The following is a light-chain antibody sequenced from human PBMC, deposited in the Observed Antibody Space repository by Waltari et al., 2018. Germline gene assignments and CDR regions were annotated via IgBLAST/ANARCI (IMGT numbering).Light chain of an antibody. CDR1: QTINKF. CDR3: QQTYSIPYT. CDR2: SAS. V-gene: IGKV1-39*01. J-gene: IGKJ2*01. Sequence: DIQMTQSPSSLSASIGDRITISCRANQTINKFLNWYQQKGSKAPKLLIFSASSLQSGVPLSFSGSGSETDFTLTISSLQPEDFATYYCQQTYSIPYTFGQGTNLEI.